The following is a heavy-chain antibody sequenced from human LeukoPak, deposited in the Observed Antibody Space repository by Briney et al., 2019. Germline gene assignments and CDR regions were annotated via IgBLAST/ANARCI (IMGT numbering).Heavy chain of an antibody. CDR2: MNPNSGNT. CDR1: GYTFTSYD. V-gene: IGHV1-8*01. Sequence: ASVKVSCKASGYTFTSYDINWVRQATGQGLEWMGWMNPNSGNTGYAQKFQGRFTMTRNTSISTAYMELSSLRSEDTAVYYCARGRLTYYDFWSGYAPYSWFDPWGQGTLVTVSS. CDR3: ARGRLTYYDFWSGYAPYSWFDP. D-gene: IGHD3-3*01. J-gene: IGHJ5*02.